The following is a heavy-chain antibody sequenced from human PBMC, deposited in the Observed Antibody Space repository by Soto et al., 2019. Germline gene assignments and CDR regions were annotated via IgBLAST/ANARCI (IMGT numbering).Heavy chain of an antibody. CDR2: IYYSGST. D-gene: IGHD3-22*01. CDR1: GGSISSGDCY. V-gene: IGHV4-30-4*01. Sequence: QVQLQESGPGLVKPSQTLSLTCTVSGGSISSGDCYWSWIRQPPGKGLEWIGYIYYSGSTYYNPSLMSRVTISVDTSKNQFSLKLSSVPAADTAVYYCARDSYDSSGYSFDYWGQGTLVTVSS. J-gene: IGHJ4*02. CDR3: ARDSYDSSGYSFDY.